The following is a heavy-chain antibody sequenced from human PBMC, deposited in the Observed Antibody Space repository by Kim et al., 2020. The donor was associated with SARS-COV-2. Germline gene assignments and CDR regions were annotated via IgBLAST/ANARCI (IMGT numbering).Heavy chain of an antibody. J-gene: IGHJ6*02. CDR3: ASSTTITYYYYYGMDV. V-gene: IGHV4-34*01. Sequence: SLKSRVTISVDTSKNQFSLKLSSVTAADTAVYYCASSTTITYYYYYGMDVWGQGTTVTVSS. D-gene: IGHD3-10*01.